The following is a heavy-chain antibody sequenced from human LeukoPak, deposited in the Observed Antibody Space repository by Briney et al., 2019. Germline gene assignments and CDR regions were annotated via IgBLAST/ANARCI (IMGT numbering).Heavy chain of an antibody. CDR3: ASGIRFLEWLFADDY. CDR2: IIPIFGTA. D-gene: IGHD3-3*01. V-gene: IGHV1-69*05. CDR1: GGTFSSYA. Sequence: SVKVSCEASGGTFSSYAISWVRQAPGQGLEWMGGIIPIFGTANYAQKFQGRVTITTDESTSTAYMELSSLRSEDTTVYYCASGIRFLEWLFADDYWGQGTLVTVSS. J-gene: IGHJ4*02.